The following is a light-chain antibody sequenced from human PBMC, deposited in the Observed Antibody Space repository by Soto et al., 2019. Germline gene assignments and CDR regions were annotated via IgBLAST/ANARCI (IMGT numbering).Light chain of an antibody. J-gene: IGKJ2*01. CDR3: QQYASAPYT. CDR2: GAS. Sequence: EIVLTQSPGTLSLSPGEGATHSCRASQTLTSSYLAWYQQKPGQAPRLLIYGASSRATGIPDRFSGSGSGTDFTLTIRRLEPEDFEVYYCQQYASAPYTFGQGTKLEIK. CDR1: QTLTSSY. V-gene: IGKV3-20*01.